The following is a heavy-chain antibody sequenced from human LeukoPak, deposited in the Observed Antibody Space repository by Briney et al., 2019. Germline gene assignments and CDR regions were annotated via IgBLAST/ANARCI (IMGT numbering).Heavy chain of an antibody. CDR3: ARGPTYDYVWGSYRSSLVYFDY. V-gene: IGHV4-34*01. J-gene: IGHJ4*02. CDR2: INHSGST. D-gene: IGHD3-16*02. CDR1: GGSFSGYY. Sequence: SETLSLTCAVYGGSFSGYYWSWIRQPPGKGLEWIGEINHSGSTNYNPSLKSRVTKSVDTSKNQFSLKLSSVTAADTAVYYCARGPTYDYVWGSYRSSLVYFDYWGQGTLVTVSS.